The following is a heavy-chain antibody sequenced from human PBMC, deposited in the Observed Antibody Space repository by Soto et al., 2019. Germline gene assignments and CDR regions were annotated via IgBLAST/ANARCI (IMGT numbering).Heavy chain of an antibody. D-gene: IGHD3-22*01. CDR1: SNIFSNHG. Sequence: QVQVVQSGAELKKPGSSVKVSCTSSSNIFSNHGITWVRQAPGQGLEWMGWISAYTGNANYAQKFQGGVTMTIDTSTRTAYMELRTLLSDDTAVYYCATAYYYDSSGSDPYYFDYWGQGTLVTVSS. V-gene: IGHV1-18*04. CDR2: ISAYTGNA. J-gene: IGHJ4*02. CDR3: ATAYYYDSSGSDPYYFDY.